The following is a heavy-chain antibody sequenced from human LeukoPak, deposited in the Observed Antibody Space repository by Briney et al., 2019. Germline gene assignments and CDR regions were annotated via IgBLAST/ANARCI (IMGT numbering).Heavy chain of an antibody. CDR2: INYSGST. J-gene: IGHJ4*02. D-gene: IGHD1-26*01. Sequence: SETLSLTCTVSGGSINTCYWSWIRRPPGKGLEWIGCINYSGSTSYNPSLKSRVTLSVDTSKNQFSLKLSSVTAADAAVYYCARGRVGGNYWGQGTLVTVSS. CDR1: GGSINTCY. CDR3: ARGRVGGNY. V-gene: IGHV4-59*13.